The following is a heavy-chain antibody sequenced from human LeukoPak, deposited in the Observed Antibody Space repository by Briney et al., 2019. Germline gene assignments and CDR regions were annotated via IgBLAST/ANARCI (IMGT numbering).Heavy chain of an antibody. J-gene: IGHJ4*02. CDR3: VKEDHYGVYVQIDH. D-gene: IGHD5/OR15-5a*01. Sequence: GGSLRLSCIASGFTVSSNYMTWVRQAPGKGLQWVSIIYNGGHTYYADPVKGRFTISRDNSKSTLYLQMNSLRAEDTAVYYCVKEDHYGVYVQIDHWGQGTLVTVSS. V-gene: IGHV3-53*01. CDR1: GFTVSSNY. CDR2: IYNGGHT.